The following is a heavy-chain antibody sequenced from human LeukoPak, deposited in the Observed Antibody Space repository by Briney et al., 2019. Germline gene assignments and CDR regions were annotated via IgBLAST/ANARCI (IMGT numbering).Heavy chain of an antibody. CDR1: GGSISSGGYY. D-gene: IGHD5-24*01. J-gene: IGHJ4*02. Sequence: SQTLSLTCTVSGGSISSGGYYWSWIRQHPGKGLEWIGYIYYSGSSYYNPSLKSRVTISVDTSKNQFSLKLTSVTAADTAVYYCARGEMATTYYFDYWGQGALVTVSS. V-gene: IGHV4-31*03. CDR3: ARGEMATTYYFDY. CDR2: IYYSGSS.